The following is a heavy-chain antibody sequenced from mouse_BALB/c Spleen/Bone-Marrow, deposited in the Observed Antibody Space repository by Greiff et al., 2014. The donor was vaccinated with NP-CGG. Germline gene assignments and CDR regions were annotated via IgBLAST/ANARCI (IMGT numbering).Heavy chain of an antibody. CDR2: IDPANGNT. CDR1: GFNIKDTY. V-gene: IGHV14-3*02. Sequence: EVQLQQSGAELVKPGASVKLFCTASGFNIKDTYMYWVKQRPEQGLEWIGRIDPANGNTKYDPKFQGKATITADTSSNTAYLQLSSLTSEDTAVYYCASYYYGSSSFAYWGQGTLVTVSA. D-gene: IGHD1-1*01. CDR3: ASYYYGSSSFAY. J-gene: IGHJ3*01.